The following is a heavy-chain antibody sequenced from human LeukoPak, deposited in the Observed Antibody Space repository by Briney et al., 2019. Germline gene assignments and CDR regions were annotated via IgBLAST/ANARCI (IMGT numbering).Heavy chain of an antibody. J-gene: IGHJ4*02. CDR3: ARDKQPGDN. CDR1: GGSLSGYY. V-gene: IGHV4-59*01. D-gene: IGHD5-18*01. CDR2: IYYSGSA. Sequence: PSETLSLTCTVSGGSLSGYYWGWIRQPPGKGLEWIGYIYYSGSADYNPSLKSRVTISVDTSKNQFSLKLRSVTAADTAVYYCARDKQPGDNWGQGTLVNGSS.